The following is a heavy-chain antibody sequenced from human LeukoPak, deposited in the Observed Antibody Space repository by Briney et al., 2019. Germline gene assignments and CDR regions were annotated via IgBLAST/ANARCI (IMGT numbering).Heavy chain of an antibody. D-gene: IGHD4-11*01. CDR2: ISHSGST. J-gene: IGHJ4*02. CDR3: ARSYRYSNHFDY. Sequence: SETLSLTCAVYGGSFSGYHWSWIRQPPGKGLEWIGEISHSGSTNYNPSLKSRVTIPVDTSNNQFPLKLSSVTAADTAVYYCARSYRYSNHFDYWGQGTLVTVSS. V-gene: IGHV4-34*01. CDR1: GGSFSGYH.